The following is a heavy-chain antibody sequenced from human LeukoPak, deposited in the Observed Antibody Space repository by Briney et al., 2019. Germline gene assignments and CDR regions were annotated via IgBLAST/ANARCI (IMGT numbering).Heavy chain of an antibody. J-gene: IGHJ4*02. CDR3: ARGRYYDFWSGYYRQYYFDY. Sequence: PSETLSLTCAVYGGSFSGYYWSWIRQPPGKGLEWIGEINHSGSTNYNPSPKSRVPISVDTSKNQFSLKLSSVTAADTAVYYCARGRYYDFWSGYYRQYYFDYWGQGTLVTVSS. CDR2: INHSGST. CDR1: GGSFSGYY. V-gene: IGHV4-34*01. D-gene: IGHD3-3*01.